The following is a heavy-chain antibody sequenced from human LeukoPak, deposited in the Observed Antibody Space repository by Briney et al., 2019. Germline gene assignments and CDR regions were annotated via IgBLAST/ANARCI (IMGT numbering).Heavy chain of an antibody. D-gene: IGHD3-22*01. CDR2: VNPNSGGT. Sequence: ASVKVSCKASGYTFTGYYMRWVRQAPGQGLEWMGWVNPNSGGTNYAQKFQGRVTMTRDTSISTAYMELSRLRSDDTAVYYCARSYDSSGYPPYFDYWGQGTLVTVSS. J-gene: IGHJ4*02. CDR3: ARSYDSSGYPPYFDY. CDR1: GYTFTGYY. V-gene: IGHV1-2*02.